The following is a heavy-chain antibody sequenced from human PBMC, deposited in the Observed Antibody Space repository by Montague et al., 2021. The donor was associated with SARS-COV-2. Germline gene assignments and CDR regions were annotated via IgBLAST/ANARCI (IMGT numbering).Heavy chain of an antibody. CDR3: ARRGYTHNHLDDGFDI. Sequence: SETLSLTCTVSGGSVSRSRSDWRWIRQHPGKELVWIVSIYRSRYTFYTPSLKIRITISVDASKNQFSLNLASVTATDTAVYYCARRGYTHNHLDDGFDIWGQGTMVTVSS. D-gene: IGHD5-12*01. CDR2: IYRSRYT. V-gene: IGHV4-39*01. CDR1: GGSVSRSRSD. J-gene: IGHJ3*02.